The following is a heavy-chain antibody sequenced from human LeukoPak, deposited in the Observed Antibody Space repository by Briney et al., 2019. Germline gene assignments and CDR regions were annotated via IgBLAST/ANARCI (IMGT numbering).Heavy chain of an antibody. Sequence: GGSLRLSCAASGFTFSSYAVSWVRQAPGKGLEWVSAISSSGGSTHYADSVKGRFTISRDNSKNTLYLQMNSLRAEDTAVYYCAKVLLPTYYYDREFEYWGQGTLVTVSS. CDR3: AKVLLPTYYYDREFEY. D-gene: IGHD3-22*01. V-gene: IGHV3-23*01. J-gene: IGHJ4*02. CDR1: GFTFSSYA. CDR2: ISSSGGST.